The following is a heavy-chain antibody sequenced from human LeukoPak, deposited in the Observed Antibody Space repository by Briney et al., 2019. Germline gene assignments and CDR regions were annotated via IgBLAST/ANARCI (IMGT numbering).Heavy chain of an antibody. J-gene: IGHJ3*01. CDR2: ISTDGRTT. CDR1: GFTFSIFW. D-gene: IGHD6-19*01. CDR3: AKPGIAVPGGYDA. V-gene: IGHV3-74*01. Sequence: GGSLRLSCTASGFTFSIFWVHWVRQAPGKGLAWVSRISTDGRTTDYADSVKGRFTISRDNAKNTLYLQMNSLGVEDTAVYYCAKPGIAVPGGYDAWGQGTMVTVSS.